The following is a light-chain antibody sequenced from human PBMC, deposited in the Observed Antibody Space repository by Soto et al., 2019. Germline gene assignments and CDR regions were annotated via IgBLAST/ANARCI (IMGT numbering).Light chain of an antibody. CDR2: DAS. J-gene: IGKJ4*01. CDR1: QSVSSS. Sequence: EIVLTQSPATLSLSPGETATLSCRASQSVSSSLAWYQQKPGQTPRLLIYDASNRATGIPARFSGSGSETDFTLPVSSLEPEDFAVYYCQQRSSWPLTFGGGTKVEIK. CDR3: QQRSSWPLT. V-gene: IGKV3-11*01.